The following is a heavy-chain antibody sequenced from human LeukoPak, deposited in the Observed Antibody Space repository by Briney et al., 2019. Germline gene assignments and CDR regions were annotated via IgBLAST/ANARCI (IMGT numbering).Heavy chain of an antibody. CDR2: IIGSGGST. J-gene: IGHJ4*02. Sequence: AGGSLRLSCAAPEFTLRSYAMSWVRQAPGKGLEWVSGIIGSGGSTYYADSVKGRFTISRDNSKNTLYLQMNSLRAEDTAVYYCAKDRYYDSSGVHYFDYWGQGTLVTVSS. CDR3: AKDRYYDSSGVHYFDY. V-gene: IGHV3-23*01. CDR1: EFTLRSYA. D-gene: IGHD3-22*01.